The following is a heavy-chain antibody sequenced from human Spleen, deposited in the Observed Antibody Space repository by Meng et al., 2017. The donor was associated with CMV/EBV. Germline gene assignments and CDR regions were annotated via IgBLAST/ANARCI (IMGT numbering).Heavy chain of an antibody. CDR3: ARLPTGYPNWFDP. V-gene: IGHV3-53*01. J-gene: IGHJ5*02. D-gene: IGHD3-9*01. Sequence: AASGFTVSSCARSWCRQSTGKGLEWVAVIHNSGNTYYPDYAKGRFTSSRDNSKNTVQLQMNSLRAEDTAVYYCARLPTGYPNWFDPWGQGTLVTVSS. CDR2: IHNSGNT. CDR1: GFTVSSCA.